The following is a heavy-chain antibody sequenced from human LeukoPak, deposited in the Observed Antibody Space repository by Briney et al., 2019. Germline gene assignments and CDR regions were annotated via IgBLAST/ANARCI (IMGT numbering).Heavy chain of an antibody. J-gene: IGHJ5*02. CDR1: GGSISSSDYY. V-gene: IGHV4-39*01. Sequence: PSETLSLTCTVSGGSISSSDYYWVWIRQPPGKGLEWIGNIYYSGSTLYNPSLKGRVTISVDTSKNQFSLKLSSVTAADTAVYYCARYSSSSGWFDPWGQGTLVTVSS. D-gene: IGHD6-6*01. CDR2: IYYSGST. CDR3: ARYSSSSGWFDP.